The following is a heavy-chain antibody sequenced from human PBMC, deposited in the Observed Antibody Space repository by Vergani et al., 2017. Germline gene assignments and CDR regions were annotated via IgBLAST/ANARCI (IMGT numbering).Heavy chain of an antibody. J-gene: IGHJ4*02. D-gene: IGHD3-22*01. Sequence: QGQLAQSGAEVKKPGSSVKVSCKASGGTFSSNSISWVRQAPGQGLEWMRRIIPIFGKTSYAQKFQGRVTILADESTSPAYMELSRLRSEDTAVYYCARSSGYYSYYFDFWCQGTLVTVSS. CDR2: IIPIFGKT. V-gene: IGHV1-69*13. CDR3: ARSSGYYSYYFDF. CDR1: GGTFSSNS.